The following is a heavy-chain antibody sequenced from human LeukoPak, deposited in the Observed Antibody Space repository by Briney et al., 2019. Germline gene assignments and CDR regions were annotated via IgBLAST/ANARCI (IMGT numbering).Heavy chain of an antibody. D-gene: IGHD6-19*01. CDR3: ARDLSGGVAGYFDY. J-gene: IGHJ4*02. CDR1: GYTFSNYG. CDR2: ISVYKGNT. Sequence: ASLKVSCKASGYTFSNYGISWVRRAPGQGLEWMGWISVYKGNTIYAQKVQGRLTMTVDTTTSTAYMELRRLRSDDTAVYYCARDLSGGVAGYFDYWGQGTLVTVSS. V-gene: IGHV1-18*01.